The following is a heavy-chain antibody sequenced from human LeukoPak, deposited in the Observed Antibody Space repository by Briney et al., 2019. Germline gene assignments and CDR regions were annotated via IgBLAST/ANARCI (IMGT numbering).Heavy chain of an antibody. V-gene: IGHV1-18*01. J-gene: IGHJ4*02. D-gene: IGHD4-23*01. Sequence: ASVNVSCKASGYDFSSYGISWVRQAPGQGLQWLGWISVYNGKTNYAPLQGRVTMTTDTSTGTVYMELRNLGSDDTAMYYCARHMTTVVTSLEYWGQGTLVTVSS. CDR3: ARHMTTVVTSLEY. CDR2: ISVYNGKT. CDR1: GYDFSSYG.